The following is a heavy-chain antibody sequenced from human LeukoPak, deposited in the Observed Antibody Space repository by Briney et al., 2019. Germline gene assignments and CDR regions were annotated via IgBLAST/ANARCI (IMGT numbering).Heavy chain of an antibody. D-gene: IGHD2-2*02. CDR2: IYYSGST. CDR3: AKSNTKYCSSTSCYIDY. V-gene: IGHV4-59*01. CDR1: GGSISSYY. Sequence: SETLSLTCTVSGGSISSYYWSWIRQPPGKGLEWIGYIYYSGSTNCNPSVKSRVAMSVDTSKKQFSLKLSSLTAADTAVYYCAKSNTKYCSSTSCYIDYWGQGTLATVSS. J-gene: IGHJ4*02.